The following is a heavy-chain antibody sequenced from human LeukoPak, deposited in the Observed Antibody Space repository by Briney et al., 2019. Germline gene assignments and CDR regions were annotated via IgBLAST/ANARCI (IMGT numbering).Heavy chain of an antibody. Sequence: PGGSLRLSCAASGFTFSTSAMTWVRQAPGKGLEWVSSISGSGGGTYYADSVKGRFIISRDNSKNTLYLQMNGLRADDTAVYYCAKGTAAVDYWGQGTLVTVSS. CDR1: GFTFSTSA. CDR2: ISGSGGGT. CDR3: AKGTAAVDY. J-gene: IGHJ4*02. D-gene: IGHD6-13*01. V-gene: IGHV3-23*01.